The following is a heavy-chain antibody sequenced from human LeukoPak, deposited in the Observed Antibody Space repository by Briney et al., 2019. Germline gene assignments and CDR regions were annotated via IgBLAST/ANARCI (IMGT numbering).Heavy chain of an antibody. CDR1: GFTVSTKY. CDR3: ARWGFGESLDY. D-gene: IGHD3-10*01. J-gene: IGHJ4*02. CDR2: IYSDGVT. V-gene: IGHV3-53*01. Sequence: GGSLRLSCAASGFTVSTKYMNWVRQAPGKGLEWVSVIYSDGVTYYADSVKGRFSVSRDNSKNTMYLQMNSLRAEDTAVYYCARWGFGESLDYWGQGTLVTVSS.